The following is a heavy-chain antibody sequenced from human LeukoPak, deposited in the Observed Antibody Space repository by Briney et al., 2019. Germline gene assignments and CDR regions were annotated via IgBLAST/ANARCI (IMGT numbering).Heavy chain of an antibody. V-gene: IGHV4-31*03. D-gene: IGHD3-9*01. CDR1: GGSISSGGYY. Sequence: PSQTLFLTCTVSGGSISSGGYYWRWIRQHPGKGLEWIGYIYYSGSTYYNPSLKSRVTISVDTSKNQFSLKLSSVTAADTAVYYCARGWKNILTGYPYYFDYWGQGTLVTVSS. CDR3: ARGWKNILTGYPYYFDY. J-gene: IGHJ4*02. CDR2: IYYSGST.